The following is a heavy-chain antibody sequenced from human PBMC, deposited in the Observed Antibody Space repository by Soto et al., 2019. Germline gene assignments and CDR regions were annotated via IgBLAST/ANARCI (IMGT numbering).Heavy chain of an antibody. D-gene: IGHD3-22*01. J-gene: IGHJ4*02. Sequence: ASVKVSCKASGGTFSSYAISWVRQAPGQGLEWMGGIIPTFGTANYAQKFQGRVTITADKSTSTAYMELGSLRSEDTAVYYCAREAYDSSGYYQLDYWGQGTLVTVSS. CDR2: IIPTFGTA. CDR1: GGTFSSYA. V-gene: IGHV1-69*06. CDR3: AREAYDSSGYYQLDY.